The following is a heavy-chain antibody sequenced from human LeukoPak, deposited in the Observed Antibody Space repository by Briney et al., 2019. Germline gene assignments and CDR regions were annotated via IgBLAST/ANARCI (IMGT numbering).Heavy chain of an antibody. D-gene: IGHD4-17*01. Sequence: SVKVSCKASGGTFSSYAISWVRQAPGQGLEWMGGIIPIFGTANYAQKFQGRVTITADKSTSTAYMELSSLRSEDTAVYYCARDIEFYGDSPFDYWGQGTLVTVSS. CDR1: GGTFSSYA. CDR2: IIPIFGTA. CDR3: ARDIEFYGDSPFDY. V-gene: IGHV1-69*06. J-gene: IGHJ4*02.